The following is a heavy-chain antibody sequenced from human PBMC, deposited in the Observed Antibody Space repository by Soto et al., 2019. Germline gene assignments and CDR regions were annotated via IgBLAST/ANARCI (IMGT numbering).Heavy chain of an antibody. V-gene: IGHV1-69*01. J-gene: IGHJ5*02. CDR2: IIPIFGTA. D-gene: IGHD3-10*01. Sequence: QVQLVQSGAEVKKPGSSVKVSCKASGGTFSSYAISWVRQAPGQGLEWMGGIIPIFGTANYAQKFQGRVTITADESTSTADLELSSLSSEDTAVYYCARGHSSGSYTFNWFDPWGQGTLVTVSS. CDR1: GGTFSSYA. CDR3: ARGHSSGSYTFNWFDP.